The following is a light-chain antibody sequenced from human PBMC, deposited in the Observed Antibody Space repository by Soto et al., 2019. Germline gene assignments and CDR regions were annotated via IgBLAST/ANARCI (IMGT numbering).Light chain of an antibody. V-gene: IGKV3-15*01. Sequence: EIVLTQTPGTLSLSQGERATLSCRASQSVSNNYLAWYQQKPGQAPRLLIYDASTRATDIPARFTGSGSGTEFTLTISSLQSADFAVYYCQQYNNWPPTWTFGQGTKVDI. CDR3: QQYNNWPPTWT. J-gene: IGKJ1*01. CDR1: QSVSNN. CDR2: DAS.